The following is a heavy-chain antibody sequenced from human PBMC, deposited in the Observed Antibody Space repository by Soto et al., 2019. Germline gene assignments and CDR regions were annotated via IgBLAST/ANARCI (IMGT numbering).Heavy chain of an antibody. Sequence: GASVKVSCKASGYTFTSYGISWVRQAPGQGLEWMGWISAYNGNTNYAQKLQGRVTMTTDTSTSTAYMELRSLRSDDTAVYYCARDGGRYLDWLLHNWFDPWGQGTLVTVSS. D-gene: IGHD3-9*01. CDR3: ARDGGRYLDWLLHNWFDP. CDR1: GYTFTSYG. CDR2: ISAYNGNT. J-gene: IGHJ5*02. V-gene: IGHV1-18*01.